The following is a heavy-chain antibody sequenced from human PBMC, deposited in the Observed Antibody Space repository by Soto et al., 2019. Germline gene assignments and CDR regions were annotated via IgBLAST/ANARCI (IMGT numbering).Heavy chain of an antibody. V-gene: IGHV3-30*18. J-gene: IGHJ4*02. CDR3: AKDRQSGWSLDY. D-gene: IGHD6-19*01. Sequence: QVQLVESGGGVVQPGRSLRLSCAASGFTFSSYGMHWVRQAPGKGLEWVAVISYDGSNKYYADSVKGRFTISRDNSKNTLYLQMNSLRAEDTAVYYCAKDRQSGWSLDYWGQGTLVTVSS. CDR2: ISYDGSNK. CDR1: GFTFSSYG.